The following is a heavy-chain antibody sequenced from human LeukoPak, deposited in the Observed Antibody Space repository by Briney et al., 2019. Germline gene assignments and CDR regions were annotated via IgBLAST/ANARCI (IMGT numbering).Heavy chain of an antibody. J-gene: IGHJ4*02. CDR3: ARAEGDGYKILFADY. D-gene: IGHD5-24*01. CDR1: GFTFSDYY. Sequence: GGSLRLSCAASGFTFSDYYMSWIRQAPGKGLEWVSYISSSGSTIYYADSVKGRFTISRDNAKNSLYLQMNSLRAEDTAVYYCARAEGDGYKILFADYWGQGTLVTVSS. CDR2: ISSSGSTI. V-gene: IGHV3-11*04.